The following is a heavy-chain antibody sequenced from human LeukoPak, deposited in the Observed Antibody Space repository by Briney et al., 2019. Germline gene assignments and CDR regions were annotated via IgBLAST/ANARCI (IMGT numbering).Heavy chain of an antibody. J-gene: IGHJ4*02. CDR3: ARDSSSVPEY. CDR1: GFTFSSYW. D-gene: IGHD2-2*01. CDR2: IKYDGSYT. Sequence: GGSLRLSCAASGFTFSSYWMSWVRQGPGKGLVWLSRIKYDGSYTSYADSVKGRFTVSRDNAKNTLYLQMNSLRAEDTAVYYCARDSSSVPEYWGQGTPVTVPS. V-gene: IGHV3-74*01.